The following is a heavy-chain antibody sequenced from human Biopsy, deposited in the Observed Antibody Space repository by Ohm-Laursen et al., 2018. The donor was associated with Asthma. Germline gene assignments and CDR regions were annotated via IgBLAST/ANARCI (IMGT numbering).Heavy chain of an antibody. V-gene: IGHV3-23*01. D-gene: IGHD4-23*01. CDR2: ISPDGRSA. J-gene: IGHJ3*02. CDR1: GFTFGGYA. Sequence: GSLRLSCAASGFTFGGYAMSWARQAPGKGLEWVSTISPDGRSAHGPDSFRGRFTISRDNSRDTLYLQMRSLRADDTAVYYCARAYGGNFFSGAFDIWGQGTMVTVSS. CDR3: ARAYGGNFFSGAFDI.